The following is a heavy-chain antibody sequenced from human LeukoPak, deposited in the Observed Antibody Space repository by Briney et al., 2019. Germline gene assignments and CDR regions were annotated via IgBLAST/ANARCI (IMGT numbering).Heavy chain of an antibody. V-gene: IGHV4-59*01. CDR1: GGSISRYY. CDR2: TYDTGST. Sequence: SETLSLTCYVSGGSISRYYWNWLRQPAGKGPEWIGYTYDTGSTIYTPSLTSRVTISLDTSRNQVSLKLISVTAADTAVYYCARLPPSHLGYFDYWGQGIPVTVSS. CDR3: ARLPPSHLGYFDY. J-gene: IGHJ4*02. D-gene: IGHD3-3*02.